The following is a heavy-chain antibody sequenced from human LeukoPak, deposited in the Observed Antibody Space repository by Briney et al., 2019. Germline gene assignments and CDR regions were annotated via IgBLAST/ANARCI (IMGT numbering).Heavy chain of an antibody. CDR1: GFPFSSYV. V-gene: IGHV3-33*01. D-gene: IGHD4-17*01. CDR2: IRSDGSDK. Sequence: GGSLRLSCAASGFPFSSYVMHWVRQAPGKGLKWVAIIRSDGSDKYYADSVKGRFTISRDNSKNTLYLQLNSLRAEDTAVYYCARSYGDATFDYWGQGTLVTVSS. J-gene: IGHJ4*02. CDR3: ARSYGDATFDY.